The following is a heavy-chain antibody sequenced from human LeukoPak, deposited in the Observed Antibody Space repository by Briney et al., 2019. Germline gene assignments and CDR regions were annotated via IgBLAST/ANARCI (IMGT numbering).Heavy chain of an antibody. CDR3: ARDSPSIVGATFFDY. CDR2: TSAYNGNT. V-gene: IGHV1-18*04. Sequence: ASVKVSCKASGYTFTGYYMHWVRQAPGQGLEWMGWTSAYNGNTNYAQKLQGRVTMTTDTSTSTAYMELRRLRSDDTAVYYCARDSPSIVGATFFDYWGQGTLVTVSS. CDR1: GYTFTGYY. J-gene: IGHJ4*02. D-gene: IGHD1-26*01.